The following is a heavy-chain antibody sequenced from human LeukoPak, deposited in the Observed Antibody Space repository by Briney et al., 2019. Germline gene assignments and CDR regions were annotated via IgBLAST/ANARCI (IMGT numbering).Heavy chain of an antibody. CDR3: ARNREAGVGDY. V-gene: IGHV3-53*01. Sequence: GGSLRLSCAASGFTVSSNYMSWVRQAPGKGLEWVSVIYSGGSTYYADSVKGRFTISRDNSKNTLYLQMNSLRAEDTAVYYCARNREAGVGDYWGQGTLVTVSS. J-gene: IGHJ4*02. CDR1: GFTVSSNY. D-gene: IGHD6-19*01. CDR2: IYSGGST.